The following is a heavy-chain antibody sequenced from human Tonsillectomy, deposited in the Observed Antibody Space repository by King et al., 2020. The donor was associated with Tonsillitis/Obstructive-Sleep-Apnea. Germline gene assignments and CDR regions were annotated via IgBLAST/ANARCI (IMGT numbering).Heavy chain of an antibody. CDR1: GFTFSNAW. V-gene: IGHV3-15*01. J-gene: IGHJ4*02. CDR2: IKSKTAVGET. D-gene: IGHD4-17*01. CDR3: TTAPYGDYDH. Sequence: VQLVESGGGLVTLGGSLRLSCAASGFTFSNAWMSWVRQAPGKGLEWVGRIKSKTAVGETDYAAPVKDRFTISRDDSKNTLNLQMNSLKTEDTAVYYCTTAPYGDYDHWGQGTLVTVSS.